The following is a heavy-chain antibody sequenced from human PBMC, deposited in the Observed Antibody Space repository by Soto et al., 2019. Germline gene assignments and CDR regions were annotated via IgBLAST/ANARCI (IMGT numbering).Heavy chain of an antibody. CDR2: ISHSWIT. CDR3: ARARRGWFDP. CDR1: AGSLNRANW. Sequence: ASETLSLTCAVAAGSLNRANWWTWVRQPPGGGLEWIGEISHSWITNYKASLKSRVTMSVDKTKNDVSLKLTSVTAADTAVSYCARARRGWFDPWRQGTPVTVSS. V-gene: IGHV4-4*02. J-gene: IGHJ5*02.